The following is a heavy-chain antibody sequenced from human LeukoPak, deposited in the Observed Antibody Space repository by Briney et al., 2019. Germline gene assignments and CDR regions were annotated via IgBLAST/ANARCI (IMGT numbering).Heavy chain of an antibody. D-gene: IGHD6-13*01. CDR1: GGSVTSDTYY. J-gene: IGHJ4*02. V-gene: IGHV4-61*01. Sequence: PSETLSLTCTVSGGSVTSDTYYWSWIRQPPGKGLEWIGYIYYSGSTNYNPSLKSRVTISVDTSKNQFSLKLSSVTAADTAVYYCARSNDNSWYFDYWGPGNPGHRLL. CDR2: IYYSGST. CDR3: ARSNDNSWYFDY.